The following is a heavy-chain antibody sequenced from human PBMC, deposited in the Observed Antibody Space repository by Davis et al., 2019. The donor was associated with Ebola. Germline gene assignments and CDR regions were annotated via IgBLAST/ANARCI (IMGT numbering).Heavy chain of an antibody. CDR2: IIPILGIA. CDR3: ARWDIVVVPAAIFFDY. Sequence: SVKVSCKASGGTFSSYAISWVRQAPGQGLEWMGRIIPILGIANYAQKFQGRVTITADKSTSTAYMELSSLRSEDTAVYYCARWDIVVVPAAIFFDYWGQGTLVTVSS. D-gene: IGHD2-2*02. V-gene: IGHV1-69*04. J-gene: IGHJ4*02. CDR1: GGTFSSYA.